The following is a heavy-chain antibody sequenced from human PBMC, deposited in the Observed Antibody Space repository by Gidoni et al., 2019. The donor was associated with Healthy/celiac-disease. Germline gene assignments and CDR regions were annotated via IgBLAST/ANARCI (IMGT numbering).Heavy chain of an antibody. J-gene: IGHJ3*02. V-gene: IGHV4-61*02. D-gene: IGHD5-18*01. Sequence: QVQLPESGPGLVKPSQTLSLTCTVSGGSISSGSYYWSWIRQPAGKGLEWIGRIYTSGSTNYNPSLKSRVTISVDTSKNQFSLKLSSVTAADTAVYYCARARYSYAGDAFDIWGQGTMVTVSS. CDR3: ARARYSYAGDAFDI. CDR2: IYTSGST. CDR1: GGSISSGSYY.